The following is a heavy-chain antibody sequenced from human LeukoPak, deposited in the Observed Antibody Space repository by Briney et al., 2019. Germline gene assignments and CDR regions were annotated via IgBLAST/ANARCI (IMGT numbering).Heavy chain of an antibody. CDR2: ISSSSSYV. CDR3: ARDAVAGYCSGGGCNDAFDI. D-gene: IGHD2-15*01. V-gene: IGHV3-21*01. J-gene: IGHJ3*02. CDR1: GFTFSSYW. Sequence: GGSLRLSCAASGFTFSSYWMSWVRQAPGKGVEWVSLISSSSSYVYYADSVKGRFTISRDNAKNSLQLQMDSLRAEDTAVYYCARDAVAGYCSGGGCNDAFDIWGQGTMVTVSS.